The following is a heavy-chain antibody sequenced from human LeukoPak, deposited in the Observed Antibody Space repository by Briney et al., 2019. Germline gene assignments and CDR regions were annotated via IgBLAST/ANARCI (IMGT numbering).Heavy chain of an antibody. CDR1: GYTFTSYD. D-gene: IGHD1-7*01. CDR3: ARPWRITGTTNGY. V-gene: IGHV1-8*01. Sequence: GASVKVSCKASGYTFTSYDINWVRQATGQGLEWMGWMNPNSGNTGYAQKFQGRVTMTRNTSISTAYMELSSLRSEDTAVYYCARPWRITGTTNGYWGQGTLVTVSS. CDR2: MNPNSGNT. J-gene: IGHJ4*02.